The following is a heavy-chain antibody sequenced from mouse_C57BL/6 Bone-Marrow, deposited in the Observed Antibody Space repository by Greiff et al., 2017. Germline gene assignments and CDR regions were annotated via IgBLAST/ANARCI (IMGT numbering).Heavy chain of an antibody. Sequence: LKESGAELVRPGSSVKLSCKESYFAFMASAMHWVKQRPGHGLEWIGSFTMYSDATEYSENFKGKATLTANTSSSTAYMELSSLTSEDSAVYYCARPPPDSSGYSLKAYWGQGTLVTVSA. J-gene: IGHJ3*01. CDR3: ARPPPDSSGYSLKAY. CDR1: YFAFMASA. D-gene: IGHD3-2*02. CDR2: FTMYSDAT. V-gene: IGHV1-49*01.